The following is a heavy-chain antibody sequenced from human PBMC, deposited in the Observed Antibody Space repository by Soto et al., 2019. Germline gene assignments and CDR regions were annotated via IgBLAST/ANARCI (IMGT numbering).Heavy chain of an antibody. V-gene: IGHV1-18*01. CDR3: ARDLQFYSDSSGYRDVFDI. CDR2: ISANNGNT. Sequence: QVQLVQSGTEVKKPGASVKVSCKASGYMFTTYGISWVRQAPGQGLEWMGWISANNGNTYYAQKFQGRVTMNTDTPTRTIYMELMSLRSDDTAVYYCARDLQFYSDSSGYRDVFDIWGQGTKVTVSS. D-gene: IGHD3-22*01. CDR1: GYMFTTYG. J-gene: IGHJ3*02.